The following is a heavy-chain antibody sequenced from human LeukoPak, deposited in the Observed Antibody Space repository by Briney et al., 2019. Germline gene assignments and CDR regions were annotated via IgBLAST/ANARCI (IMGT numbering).Heavy chain of an antibody. Sequence: GGSLRLSCAASGFTFSSYWISWVRQAPGKGLEWVANIKQDGSEKYYVDSVKGRFTISRDNAKNSLYLQMNSLRAEDTAVYYCARDAYYYDSSGYYPEGFQHWGQGTLVTVSS. CDR3: ARDAYYYDSSGYYPEGFQH. J-gene: IGHJ1*01. CDR1: GFTFSSYW. V-gene: IGHV3-7*01. D-gene: IGHD3-22*01. CDR2: IKQDGSEK.